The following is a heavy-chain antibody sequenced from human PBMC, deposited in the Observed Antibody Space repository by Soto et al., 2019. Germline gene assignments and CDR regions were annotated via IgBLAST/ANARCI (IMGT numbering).Heavy chain of an antibody. V-gene: IGHV4-34*01. J-gene: IGHJ4*02. D-gene: IGHD6-13*01. CDR1: GGSFSGYY. CDR3: ARGYSSSWPPADYFDY. CDR2: INHSGST. Sequence: QVQLQQWGAGLLKPSETLSLTCAVYGGSFSGYYWSWIRQPPGKGLEWIGEINHSGSTNYNPSLKRRVTISVDTSKNQFSLKLSSVTAADTAVYYCARGYSSSWPPADYFDYWGQGTLVTVSS.